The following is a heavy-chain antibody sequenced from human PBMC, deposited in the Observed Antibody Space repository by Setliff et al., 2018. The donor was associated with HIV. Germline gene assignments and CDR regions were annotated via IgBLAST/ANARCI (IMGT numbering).Heavy chain of an antibody. J-gene: IGHJ4*02. CDR2: IYNSAST. CDR3: ARHSPSDY. V-gene: IGHV4-61*09. CDR1: GGSISSGSYY. Sequence: LSLTCTVSGGSISSGSYYWSRIRQPAGKGLEWIGYIYNSASTSYNPSLKSRVTISVDTSKNQFSLKLSSVTAADTAVYYCARHSPSDYWGQGTLVTVSS.